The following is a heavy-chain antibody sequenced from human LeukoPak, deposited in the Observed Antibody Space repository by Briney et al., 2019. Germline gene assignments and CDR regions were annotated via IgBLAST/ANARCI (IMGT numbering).Heavy chain of an antibody. J-gene: IGHJ6*03. D-gene: IGHD2-15*01. Sequence: PGGSLRLSCAVSGVTFNDYYMSWIRQAPGKGLEWVSYISGSGGGNSIYYADSVKGRFTISRDNAKNSVYLQMNSLRAEDTAVYYCARDFTRYGSAATRDFYYYMGVWGKGTTVTVSS. CDR2: ISGSGGGNSI. CDR1: GVTFNDYY. V-gene: IGHV3-11*04. CDR3: ARDFTRYGSAATRDFYYYMGV.